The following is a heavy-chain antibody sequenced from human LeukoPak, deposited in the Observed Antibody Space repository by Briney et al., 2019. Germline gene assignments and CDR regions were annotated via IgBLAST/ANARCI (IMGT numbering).Heavy chain of an antibody. CDR1: GDSINSYF. D-gene: IGHD6-19*01. Sequence: PSETLSLTCTVPGDSINSYFWSWIRQPAGEGLEWIGHFYASGSNNYNTSLKSRVTMSVDTSKNQFSLKLNSVTAADTAVYYCARVISSGWYYFDYWGQGTLVTVSS. V-gene: IGHV4-4*07. CDR2: FYASGSN. J-gene: IGHJ4*02. CDR3: ARVISSGWYYFDY.